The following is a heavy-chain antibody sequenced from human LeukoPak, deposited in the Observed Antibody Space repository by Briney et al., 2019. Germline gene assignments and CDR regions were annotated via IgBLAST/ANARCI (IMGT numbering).Heavy chain of an antibody. CDR1: GGSFSGYD. CDR2: INYGGDT. Sequence: SETLSLTCGVDGGSFSGYDWSWVRQPPGKGLEWIGEINYGGDTNYNPSLKSRVTISVDTSKNQFSLKVRSVTAADTAVYFCARGLGWKVTPMGLFYMDVWGEGATVTDSS. J-gene: IGHJ6*03. CDR3: ARGLGWKVTPMGLFYMDV. V-gene: IGHV4-34*01. D-gene: IGHD1-1*01.